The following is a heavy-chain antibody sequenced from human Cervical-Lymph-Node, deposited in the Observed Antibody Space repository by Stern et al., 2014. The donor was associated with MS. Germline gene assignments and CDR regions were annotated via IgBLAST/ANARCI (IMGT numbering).Heavy chain of an antibody. J-gene: IGHJ4*02. Sequence: VQLEESGGEVKQPGASVKVSCKTSGYTFSSYGMSWVRQASGQGLEWVGWISITNGITHYGKTGQGRVTMTTDTSTKTTELQMRSLRSDDTAVYYCARGADYSDYWGQGTLVTVSS. V-gene: IGHV1-18*01. CDR3: ARGADYSDY. CDR2: ISITNGIT. CDR1: GYTFSSYG. D-gene: IGHD5-12*01.